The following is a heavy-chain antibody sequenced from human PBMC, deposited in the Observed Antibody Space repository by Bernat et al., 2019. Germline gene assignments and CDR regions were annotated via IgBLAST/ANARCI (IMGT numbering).Heavy chain of an antibody. J-gene: IGHJ4*02. Sequence: QVQLVESGGGVVQPGRSLRLSCAASGFTFSNYAIYWVRQAPGKGLEWLAVISNDGSNKYYADSVKGRFTISRDNSKNTLYLQMNSLRAEDTAVYYCAKSGFDYWGQGTLVTVSS. CDR3: AKSGFDY. CDR2: ISNDGSNK. CDR1: GFTFSNYA. V-gene: IGHV3-30*18.